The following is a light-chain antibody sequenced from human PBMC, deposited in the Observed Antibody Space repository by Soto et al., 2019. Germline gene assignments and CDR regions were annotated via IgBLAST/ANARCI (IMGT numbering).Light chain of an antibody. CDR3: CSYAGSYTWV. CDR2: DVS. CDR1: SSDVGGYNY. V-gene: IGLV2-11*01. Sequence: QSALTQPRSVSESPGQSVTISCTGTSSDVGGYNYVSWYQQHPGKAPKLMIYDVSKGPSGVPDRFSGSKSGNTASLTISGLQADDEADYYCCSYAGSYTWVFGGGTKLTVL. J-gene: IGLJ2*01.